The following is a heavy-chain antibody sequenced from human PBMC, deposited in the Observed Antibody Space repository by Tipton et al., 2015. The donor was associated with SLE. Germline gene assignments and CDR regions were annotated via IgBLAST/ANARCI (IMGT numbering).Heavy chain of an antibody. CDR1: GFTFSRYG. Sequence: SLRLSCAASGFTFSRYGMHWVRQAPGKSLEWVAFIRSDGNVKQYADSVKGRFTISRDNSKKMLSLQMNSLRAEDTAVYYCAKGGSPYAFDIWGQGTMVTVSS. CDR3: AKGGSPYAFDI. CDR2: IRSDGNVK. J-gene: IGHJ3*02. V-gene: IGHV3-30*02. D-gene: IGHD3-10*01.